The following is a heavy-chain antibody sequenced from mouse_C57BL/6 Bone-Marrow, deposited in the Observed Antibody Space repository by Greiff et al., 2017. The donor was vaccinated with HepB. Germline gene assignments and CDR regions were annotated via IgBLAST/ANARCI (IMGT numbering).Heavy chain of an antibody. Sequence: EVMLVESGEGLVKPGGSLKLSCAASGFTFSSYAMSWVRQTPEKRLEWVAYISSGGDYIYYADTVKGRFTISRDNARNTLYLQMSSLKSEDTAMYYCTREGITTDYYAMDYWGQGTSVTVSS. D-gene: IGHD2-4*01. V-gene: IGHV5-9-1*02. CDR3: TREGITTDYYAMDY. CDR2: ISSGGDYI. J-gene: IGHJ4*01. CDR1: GFTFSSYA.